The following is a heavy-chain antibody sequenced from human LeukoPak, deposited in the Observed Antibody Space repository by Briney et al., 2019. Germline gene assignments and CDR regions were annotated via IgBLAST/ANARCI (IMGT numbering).Heavy chain of an antibody. V-gene: IGHV1-8*01. Sequence: ASVKVSCKASGYTFTSYDINWGRQATGQGLEWMGWMNPNSANTGYAQKFQGRVTMTRNTSISTAYMELSTLRSEDTAVYYCARGPRADAFDIWGQGTMVTVSS. CDR1: GYTFTSYD. CDR3: ARGPRADAFDI. CDR2: MNPNSANT. D-gene: IGHD6-6*01. J-gene: IGHJ3*02.